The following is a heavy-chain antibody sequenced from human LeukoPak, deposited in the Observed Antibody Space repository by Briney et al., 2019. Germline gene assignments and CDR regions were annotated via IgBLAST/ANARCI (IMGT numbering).Heavy chain of an antibody. Sequence: SETLSLTCTVSGGSISSYYWSWIRQPPGRGLEWIGYIYYSGSTNYNPSLKSRVTISVDTSKNQFSLKLSSVTAADTAVYYCARHDGSSWYYAFDVWGQGTMVTVSS. CDR2: IYYSGST. J-gene: IGHJ3*01. V-gene: IGHV4-59*08. D-gene: IGHD6-13*01. CDR3: ARHDGSSWYYAFDV. CDR1: GGSISSYY.